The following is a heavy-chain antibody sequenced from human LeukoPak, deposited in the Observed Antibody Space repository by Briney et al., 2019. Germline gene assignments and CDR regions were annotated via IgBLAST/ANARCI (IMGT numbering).Heavy chain of an antibody. J-gene: IGHJ4*02. CDR1: GFTFSTYA. V-gene: IGHV3-23*01. CDR2: ISTSGDTT. D-gene: IGHD2/OR15-2a*01. CDR3: ARGSPLSYYFDS. Sequence: GESLRLSCAASGFTFSTYAMHWVRQAPGKGLEGGSIISTSGDTTYYAGSVKGRFTISRDNSKNTLFLQMTSLRAEDTAVYYCARGSPLSYYFDSWGQGTLVTVSS.